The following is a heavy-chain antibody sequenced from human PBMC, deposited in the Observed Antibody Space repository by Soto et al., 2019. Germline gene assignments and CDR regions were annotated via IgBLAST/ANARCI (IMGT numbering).Heavy chain of an antibody. V-gene: IGHV3-23*01. D-gene: IGHD6-19*01. CDR2: ISGSGGST. Sequence: PGGSLRLSCAASGFTFSSYAMSWVRQAPGKGLEWVSAISGSGGSTYYADSVKGRFTISRDNSKNTLYLQMNSLRAEDTAVYYCARGLRDRSGWSAYWGQGTLVTVSS. CDR3: ARGLRDRSGWSAY. J-gene: IGHJ4*02. CDR1: GFTFSSYA.